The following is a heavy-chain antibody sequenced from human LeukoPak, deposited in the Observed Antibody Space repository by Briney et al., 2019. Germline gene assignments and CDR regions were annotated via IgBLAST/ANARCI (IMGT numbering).Heavy chain of an antibody. J-gene: IGHJ4*02. Sequence: GASVTVSCKTSGYTCTGYYMHWVRQAPGQGLEWMGWINPNSGDTNYAQKFQGRVTMTRDTSISTAYMELSRLRSDDTAVYYCAPSSATIGTHYFDYWGQGTQVTVSS. CDR1: GYTCTGYY. CDR3: APSSATIGTHYFDY. D-gene: IGHD5-24*01. V-gene: IGHV1-2*02. CDR2: INPNSGDT.